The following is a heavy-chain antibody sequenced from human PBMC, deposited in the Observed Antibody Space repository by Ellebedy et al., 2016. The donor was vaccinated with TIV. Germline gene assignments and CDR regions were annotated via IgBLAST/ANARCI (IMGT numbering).Heavy chain of an antibody. V-gene: IGHV1-46*01. D-gene: IGHD6-13*01. CDR1: GYTFTSYH. CDR2: INPSGGST. J-gene: IGHJ4*02. Sequence: AASVKVSCKASGYTFTSYHMQWVRQAPGQGLEWMGIINPSGGSTDYAQKFQGRVTMTRETSTSTVYMELSSLRSEDTAVYYCARDQAEGRSSDYWGQGTLVTVSS. CDR3: ARDQAEGRSSDY.